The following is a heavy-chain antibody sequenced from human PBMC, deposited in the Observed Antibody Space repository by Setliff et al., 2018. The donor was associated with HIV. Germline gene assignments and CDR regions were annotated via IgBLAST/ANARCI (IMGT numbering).Heavy chain of an antibody. CDR3: ARGDGPPSSGWYLY. J-gene: IGHJ4*02. CDR1: GGTFSSYA. Sequence: SVKVSCKASGGTFSSYAISWVRQAPGQGLEWMGGIIPILGIANYAQKFQGRVTITAVESTSTAYMELRSLRSDDTAVYYCARGDGPPSSGWYLYWGQGTLVTVSS. CDR2: IIPILGIA. V-gene: IGHV1-69*10. D-gene: IGHD6-13*01.